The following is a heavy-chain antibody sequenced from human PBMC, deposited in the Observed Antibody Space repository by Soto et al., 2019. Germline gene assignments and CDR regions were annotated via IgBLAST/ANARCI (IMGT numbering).Heavy chain of an antibody. V-gene: IGHV3-33*01. CDR3: GPDTLDY. J-gene: IGHJ4*02. CDR2: IWYDGSNK. Sequence: QVHLVESGGGVVQPGRSLRLSCAASGFMFSSHGMHWIRQAPGKGLEWVAVIWYDGSNKYYADSVKGRFTISRDNSKNTLYLQMNSLRVEDTAVYYCGPDTLDYWGQGTLDTVSS. CDR1: GFMFSSHG.